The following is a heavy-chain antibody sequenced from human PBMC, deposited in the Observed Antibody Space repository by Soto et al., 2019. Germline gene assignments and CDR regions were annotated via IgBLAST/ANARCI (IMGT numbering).Heavy chain of an antibody. CDR2: IYYSGST. Sequence: SETLSLTCTVSGGSISSGDYYWSWIRQPPGKGLEWIGYIYYSGSTYYNPSLKSRVTISVDTSKNQFSLKLSSVTAADTAVYYCASHQDYGEWVREVNYWGQGTLVTVSS. J-gene: IGHJ4*02. V-gene: IGHV4-30-4*01. CDR3: ASHQDYGEWVREVNY. CDR1: GGSISSGDYY. D-gene: IGHD4-17*01.